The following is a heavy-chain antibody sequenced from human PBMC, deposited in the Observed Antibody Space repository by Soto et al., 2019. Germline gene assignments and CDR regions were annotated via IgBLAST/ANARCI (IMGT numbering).Heavy chain of an antibody. CDR1: GFTFSRYN. CDR2: ISSSSSTI. CDR3: ASDSSSPLDY. J-gene: IGHJ4*02. D-gene: IGHD6-6*01. Sequence: GGSLRLSCAASGFTFSRYNMNWVRQAPGKGLEWVSYISSSSSTIYYADSVKGRFTISRDNAKNSLYLQMNSLRDEDTAVYYCASDSSSPLDYWGQGTLVTVSS. V-gene: IGHV3-48*02.